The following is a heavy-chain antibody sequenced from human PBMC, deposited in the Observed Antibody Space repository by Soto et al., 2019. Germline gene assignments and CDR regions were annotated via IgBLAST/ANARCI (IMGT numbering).Heavy chain of an antibody. V-gene: IGHV1-69*05. J-gene: IGHJ4*02. CDR3: ASGIQLWLRRINNGYSG. CDR1: GGTFSTYA. Sequence: QVQLVQSGAEVKKPESSVKDSCKAPGGTFSTYAISWVRQAPGQGLEWMGGIIPMFGTANYAQRFQDRVTXTXHESTNTVYMELSSLRSEDTAVYFCASGIQLWLRRINNGYSGWGQGTLVTVSS. CDR2: IIPMFGTA. D-gene: IGHD5-18*01.